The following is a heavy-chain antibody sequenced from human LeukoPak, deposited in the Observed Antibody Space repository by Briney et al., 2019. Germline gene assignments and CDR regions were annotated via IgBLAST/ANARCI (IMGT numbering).Heavy chain of an antibody. Sequence: ETLSLTCAVYGGPFSGYYWTWVRQAPGKGLEWVSVISADSATTFYADSVKGRFTISRDNAKNTVFLQMSSLRAEDTALYYCARKSASGNYPLDYWGQGTLVTVSS. CDR3: ARKSASGNYPLDY. V-gene: IGHV3-23*01. J-gene: IGHJ4*02. D-gene: IGHD3-10*01. CDR2: ISADSATT. CDR1: GGPFSGYY.